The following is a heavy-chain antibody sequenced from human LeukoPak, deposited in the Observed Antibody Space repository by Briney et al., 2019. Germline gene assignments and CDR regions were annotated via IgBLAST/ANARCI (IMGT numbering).Heavy chain of an antibody. CDR3: ARVQPAFDI. V-gene: IGHV3-74*01. Sequence: QSGGSLRLSCAALGFTFSNYWMHWVRQSPGEGLVWVSRINTDGSITTYADSVKGRFTISRDNAKNTLYLQMNSLRVEDTAVYYCARVQPAFDIWGQGTMVIVSS. D-gene: IGHD2-2*01. CDR1: GFTFSNYW. CDR2: INTDGSIT. J-gene: IGHJ3*02.